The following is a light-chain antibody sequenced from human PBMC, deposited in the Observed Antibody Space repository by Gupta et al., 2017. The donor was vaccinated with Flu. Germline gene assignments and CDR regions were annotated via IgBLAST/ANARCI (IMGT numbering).Light chain of an antibody. CDR2: AAS. CDR1: QGISRY. V-gene: IGKV1-39*01. CDR3: QQSYNSPLT. J-gene: IGKJ4*01. Sequence: GDRVTITCRASQGISRYISWYQQKPGKAPKVLIYAASNLQGGVPSRFSGSGSGADYTLTISSLQPEDFATYYCQQSYNSPLTFGGGTKVEIK.